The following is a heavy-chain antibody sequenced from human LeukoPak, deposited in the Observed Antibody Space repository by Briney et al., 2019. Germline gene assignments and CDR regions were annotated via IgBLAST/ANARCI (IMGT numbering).Heavy chain of an antibody. CDR2: TYYRSKWYN. J-gene: IGHJ5*02. CDR1: GDNISSNSAA. CDR3: ARTMVRGVIWFDP. V-gene: IGHV6-1*01. D-gene: IGHD3-10*01. Sequence: SQTLSLTCAISGDNISSNSAAWNWIRQSPSRGLEWLGRTYYRSKWYNDYAVSVKSRITINPDTSKNQFSLQLNSVTPEDKAVYYCARTMVRGVIWFDPWGQGTLVTVSS.